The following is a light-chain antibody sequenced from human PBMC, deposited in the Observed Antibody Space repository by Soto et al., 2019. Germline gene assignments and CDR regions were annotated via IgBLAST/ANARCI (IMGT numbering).Light chain of an antibody. CDR2: RSH. V-gene: IGLV1-44*01. CDR1: SSNIGSDT. CDR3: SAWDDTLNGPV. J-gene: IGLJ2*01. Sequence: QAVVTQPPSASGTPGQRVTISCYGISSNIGSDTVSWYQQLPGAAPKLLIYRSHQRPSGVPDRFSGSKSGTSASLAISGLQSGDEADYYCSAWDDTLNGPVFGGGTKVTVL.